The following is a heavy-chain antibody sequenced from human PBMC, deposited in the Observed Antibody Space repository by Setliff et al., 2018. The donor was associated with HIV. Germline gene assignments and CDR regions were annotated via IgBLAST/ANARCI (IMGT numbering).Heavy chain of an antibody. CDR2: IHHAGST. CDR1: GYSISSNFL. V-gene: IGHV4-38-2*01. CDR3: ARHDCGGNCDINWFDP. J-gene: IGHJ5*02. D-gene: IGHD2-21*02. Sequence: PSETLSLTCAVSGYSISSNFLWGRVRQPPGQGLEWTGSIHHAGSTYYNPSLKSRVRISLDTSKNQFSLKLSSVTAADTAVYYCARHDCGGNCDINWFDPWGQGTLVTVSS.